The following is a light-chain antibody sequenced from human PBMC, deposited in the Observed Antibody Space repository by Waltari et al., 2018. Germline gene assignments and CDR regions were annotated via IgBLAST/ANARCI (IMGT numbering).Light chain of an antibody. V-gene: IGLV1-44*01. CDR2: SNS. Sequence: QSALTQPPSASGTPGQRVIISCSGSSSNIGSNAVSWYRLFPGTAHRRLVYSNSEPPAGGPHRCSGSRPGTSASLTISGLQSDDAADYYWSTWDDRQTGYVVCGGGTKLTVL. J-gene: IGLJ2*01. CDR1: SSNIGSNA. CDR3: STWDDRQTGYVV.